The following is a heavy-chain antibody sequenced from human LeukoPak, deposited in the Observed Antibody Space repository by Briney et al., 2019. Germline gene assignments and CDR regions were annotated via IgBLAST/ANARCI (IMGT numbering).Heavy chain of an antibody. Sequence: GGSLRLSCAASGFTFSSYAMSGVRQAPGKGLEWVSAISGSGGSTYYADSVKGRFTISRDNSKNTLYLQMNTLRAEDTAVYYCAKDRAVVVPAATVAFDIGGQGTRVPV. J-gene: IGHJ3*02. D-gene: IGHD2-2*01. V-gene: IGHV3-23*01. CDR2: ISGSGGST. CDR1: GFTFSSYA. CDR3: AKDRAVVVPAATVAFDI.